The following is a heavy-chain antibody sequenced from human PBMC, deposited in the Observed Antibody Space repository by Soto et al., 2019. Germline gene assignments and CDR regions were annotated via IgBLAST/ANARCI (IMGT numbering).Heavy chain of an antibody. Sequence: EVQLVESGGGLVQPGGSLRLSCAASGFTFSSYWMYWVRQAPGKGLEWVSHMNNDGSYTIYAESVKGRFTFSRDNAKNTLYLQMNSLRAEDTAVYYCVRGGYMPACDIWGQGTMVTVSS. D-gene: IGHD6-13*01. CDR2: MNNDGSYT. V-gene: IGHV3-74*01. CDR3: VRGGYMPACDI. CDR1: GFTFSSYW. J-gene: IGHJ3*02.